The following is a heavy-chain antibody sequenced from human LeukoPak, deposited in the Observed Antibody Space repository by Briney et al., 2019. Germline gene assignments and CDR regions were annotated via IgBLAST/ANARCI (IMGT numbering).Heavy chain of an antibody. CDR3: ATTNHCSGGTCSSWSPDS. J-gene: IGHJ4*02. D-gene: IGHD2-15*01. Sequence: PGGSLRLSCAASGFTFSSYAMHWVRQAPGKGLEWVAVVSYDGNYKYYLDSVKGRFTISRDNSKSTLDLQMNSLRPEDTALYYCATTNHCSGGTCSSWSPDSWGQGTLVIVSS. V-gene: IGHV3-30-3*01. CDR2: VSYDGNYK. CDR1: GFTFSSYA.